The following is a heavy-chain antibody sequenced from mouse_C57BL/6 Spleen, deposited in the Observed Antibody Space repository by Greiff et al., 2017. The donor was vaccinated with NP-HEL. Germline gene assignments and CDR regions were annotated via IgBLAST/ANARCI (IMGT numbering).Heavy chain of an antibody. CDR3: ADDYYGSPAFDD. CDR2: INPSNGGT. Sequence: QVQLQQPGTELVKPGASVKLSCKASGYTFTSYWMHWVKQRPGQGLEWIGNINPSNGGTNYNEKFKSKATLTVDKSSSTAYMQLSRLTSEDSAVYCCADDYYGSPAFDDWGQGTTLTVSS. CDR1: GYTFTSYW. D-gene: IGHD1-1*01. V-gene: IGHV1-53*01. J-gene: IGHJ2*01.